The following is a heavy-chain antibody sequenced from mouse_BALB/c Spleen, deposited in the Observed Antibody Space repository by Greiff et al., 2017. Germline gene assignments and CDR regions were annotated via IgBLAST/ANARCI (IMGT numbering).Heavy chain of an antibody. CDR1: GFAFSSYD. Sequence: DVKLVESGGGLVKPGGSLKLSCAASGFAFSSYDMSWVRQTPEKRLEWVAYISSGGGSTYYPDTVKGRFTISRDNAKNTLYLQMSSLKSEDTAMYYCARHGSYYFDYWGQGTTLTVSS. CDR3: ARHGSYYFDY. V-gene: IGHV5-12-1*01. J-gene: IGHJ2*01. D-gene: IGHD3-1*01. CDR2: ISSGGGST.